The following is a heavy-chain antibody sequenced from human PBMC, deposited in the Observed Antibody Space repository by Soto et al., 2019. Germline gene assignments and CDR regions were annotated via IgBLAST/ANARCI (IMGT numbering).Heavy chain of an antibody. CDR3: ARDLSSIGEFGWYFDL. V-gene: IGHV4-59*01. D-gene: IGHD2-2*01. Sequence: PSETLSLTCTVSGGSISSYYWSWIRQPPGKGLEWIGYIYYSGSTNYDPALTSRVTISVDTSKNQLSLKLTSVTAADTAVYYGARDLSSIGEFGWYFDLWGRGALVTVSS. CDR2: IYYSGST. CDR1: GGSISSYY. J-gene: IGHJ2*01.